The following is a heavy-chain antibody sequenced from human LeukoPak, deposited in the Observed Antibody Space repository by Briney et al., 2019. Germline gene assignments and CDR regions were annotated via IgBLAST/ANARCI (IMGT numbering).Heavy chain of an antibody. Sequence: ASVKVSCKASGFPFTDFYIHWVRQAPGLGLEWMGEFNLRTGGTEYVQNLQGRVTMTRDTSITTAYVELSRLTSDDTAMYYCARDSASESHAYTFDYWGQGALVTVSS. CDR2: FNLRTGGT. CDR3: ARDSASESHAYTFDY. V-gene: IGHV1-2*02. D-gene: IGHD5-24*01. CDR1: GFPFTDFY. J-gene: IGHJ4*02.